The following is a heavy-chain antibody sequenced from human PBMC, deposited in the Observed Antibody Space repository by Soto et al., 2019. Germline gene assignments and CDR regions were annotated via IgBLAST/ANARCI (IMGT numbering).Heavy chain of an antibody. CDR3: VRQQYIFLGAP. Sequence: GGSLRLSCAASGFSFSTYNMNCVRQAPGKGLEWVSSIDASSTHIYYADSVKGRFTISRDNGKSSLYLQMDSLRAEDTALYYRVRQQYIFLGAPGGKGPLVPVS. J-gene: IGHJ5*02. V-gene: IGHV3-21*01. D-gene: IGHD3-9*01. CDR1: GFSFSTYN. CDR2: IDASSTHI.